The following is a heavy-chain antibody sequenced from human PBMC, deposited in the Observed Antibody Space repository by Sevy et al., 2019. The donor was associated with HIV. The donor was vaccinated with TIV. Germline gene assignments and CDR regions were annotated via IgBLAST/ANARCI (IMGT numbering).Heavy chain of an antibody. CDR3: AKDGEGSSGWYRWFDY. Sequence: GGSLRLSCAASGFTFSSYAMSWVRRAPGKGLEWVSAISGSGGSTYYADSVKGRFTISRDNSKNTLYLQMNSLRAEDTAVYYCAKDGEGSSGWYRWFDYWGQGTLVTVSS. D-gene: IGHD6-19*01. V-gene: IGHV3-23*01. J-gene: IGHJ4*02. CDR1: GFTFSSYA. CDR2: ISGSGGST.